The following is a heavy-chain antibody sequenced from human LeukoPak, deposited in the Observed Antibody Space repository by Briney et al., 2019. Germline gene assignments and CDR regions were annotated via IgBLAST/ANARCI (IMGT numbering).Heavy chain of an antibody. J-gene: IGHJ4*02. CDR2: INPNSGGT. CDR3: ARVPPGWQLDHHFDY. Sequence: ASVKVSCKASGYTFTGYYMHWVRQAPGQGLEWMGWINPNSGGTNYAQKFQGRVTMTRDTSISTAYMELSRLRSDDTAVYYCARVPPGWQLDHHFDYWGQGTLVTVSS. CDR1: GYTFTGYY. D-gene: IGHD6-6*01. V-gene: IGHV1-2*02.